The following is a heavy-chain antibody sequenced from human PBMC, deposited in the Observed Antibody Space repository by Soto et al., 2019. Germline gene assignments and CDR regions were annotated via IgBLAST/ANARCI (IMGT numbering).Heavy chain of an antibody. V-gene: IGHV3-30-3*01. CDR1: GFTLSSYA. CDR2: ISYDGTNK. CDR3: ARDWGGILAGGMDV. Sequence: QVQLVESGGGVVQPGRSLRLSCAASGFTLSSYAMHWVRQAPGKGLEWVAVISYDGTNKHYADSVKGRFTISRDNSKNSLYLQRNSLGAGDTAVYYCARDWGGILAGGMDVWGQGTTVTVPS. D-gene: IGHD3-16*01. J-gene: IGHJ6*02.